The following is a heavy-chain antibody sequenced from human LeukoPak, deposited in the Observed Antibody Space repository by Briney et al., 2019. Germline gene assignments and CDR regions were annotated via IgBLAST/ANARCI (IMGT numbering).Heavy chain of an antibody. CDR2: IKQDGSEK. J-gene: IGHJ4*02. CDR3: ASGLLPIYYFDY. CDR1: GFTFSSYW. V-gene: IGHV3-7*01. D-gene: IGHD3-22*01. Sequence: PGGSLRLSCAASGFTFSSYWMSWVRQAPGKGLEWVANIKQDGSEKYYVDSVKGRFTISRDNAKNSLYLQMNSLRAGDTAVYYCASGLLPIYYFDYWGQGTLVTVSS.